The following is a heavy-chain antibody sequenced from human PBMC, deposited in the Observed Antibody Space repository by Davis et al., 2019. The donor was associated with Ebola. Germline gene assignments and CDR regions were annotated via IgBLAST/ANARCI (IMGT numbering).Heavy chain of an antibody. D-gene: IGHD3-3*01. CDR3: ARDRRGYDFWSGAGPWIDP. CDR2: IYYSGST. J-gene: IGHJ5*02. V-gene: IGHV4-39*07. CDR1: GGSISSINYY. Sequence: SETLSLTCTVSGGSISSINYYWGWIRQPPGKGLEWIGSIYYSGSTYYNPSLKSRVTISVDTSKNQFSLNLSSVTAADTAAYFCARDRRGYDFWSGAGPWIDPWGQGTQVTVSS.